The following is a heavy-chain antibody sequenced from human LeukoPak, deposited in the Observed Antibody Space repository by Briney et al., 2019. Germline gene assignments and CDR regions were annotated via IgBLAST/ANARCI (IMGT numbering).Heavy chain of an antibody. D-gene: IGHD3-10*01. CDR1: GGSISSGGYY. V-gene: IGHV4-31*03. Sequence: SETLSLTCTVPGGSISSGGYYWSWIRQHPGKGLEWIGYIYYSGSTYYNPSLKSRVTISVDTSKNQFSLKLSSVTAADTAVYYCARDHHELYYYGSGTPTGLGVFDYWGQGTLVTVSS. J-gene: IGHJ4*02. CDR3: ARDHHELYYYGSGTPTGLGVFDY. CDR2: IYYSGST.